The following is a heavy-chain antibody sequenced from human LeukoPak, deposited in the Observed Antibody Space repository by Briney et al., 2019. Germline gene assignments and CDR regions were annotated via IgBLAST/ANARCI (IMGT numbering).Heavy chain of an antibody. J-gene: IGHJ6*03. CDR3: ARRSAVAGNLKSSIYYYYYYMDV. CDR1: GGSISSSSYY. Sequence: PSETLSLTCTVSGGSISSSSYYWGWIRQPPGKGLEWIGYIYYSGSTNYNPSLKSRVTISVDTSKNQFSLKLSSVTAADTAVYYRARRSAVAGNLKSSIYYYYYYMDVWGKGTAVTVSS. V-gene: IGHV4-61*05. CDR2: IYYSGST. D-gene: IGHD6-19*01.